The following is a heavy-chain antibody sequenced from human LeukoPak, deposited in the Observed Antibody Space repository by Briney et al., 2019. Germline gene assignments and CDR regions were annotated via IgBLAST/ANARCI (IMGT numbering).Heavy chain of an antibody. V-gene: IGHV4-34*01. J-gene: IGHJ4*02. Sequence: PSETLSLTCAVYGGSFSGYYWSWIRQPPGKGLEWIGEINHSGSTNYNPSLKSRVTISVDTSKNQFSLKLSSVTAADTAVYYCARGGFRHYYDSSGYYDYWGQRTLVTVSS. CDR1: GGSFSGYY. CDR2: INHSGST. D-gene: IGHD3-22*01. CDR3: ARGGFRHYYDSSGYYDY.